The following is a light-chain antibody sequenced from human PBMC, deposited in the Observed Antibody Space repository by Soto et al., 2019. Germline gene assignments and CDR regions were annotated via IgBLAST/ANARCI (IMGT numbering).Light chain of an antibody. V-gene: IGKV3-20*01. CDR3: QQYGSSPVA. CDR1: QSVSSSY. CDR2: GAS. Sequence: EILLTQSPGTLSLSPGDRATLSCRASQSVSSSYLAWYQQKPGQAPRLLIYGASSRATGIPDRFSGSGSGTHFTLTMSRLEPEDVAVYYCQQYGSSPVAFGQGTEVEIK. J-gene: IGKJ1*01.